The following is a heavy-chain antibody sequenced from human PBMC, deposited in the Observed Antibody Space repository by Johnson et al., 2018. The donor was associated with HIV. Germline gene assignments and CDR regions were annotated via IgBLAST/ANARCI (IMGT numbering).Heavy chain of an antibody. Sequence: VQLVESGGGVVQPGGSLRPSCAASGFTFSSYWMHWVRQGPGKGLVWVSRINGDGSGITYADSVKGRLTISRDNAKNTLYLQMDSLRIEDTAVYYCAVLTTGGLRVGNFDIWGQGTMFTVSS. CDR2: INGDGSGI. J-gene: IGHJ3*02. CDR1: GFTFSSYW. CDR3: AVLTTGGLRVGNFDI. V-gene: IGHV3-74*02. D-gene: IGHD4/OR15-4a*01.